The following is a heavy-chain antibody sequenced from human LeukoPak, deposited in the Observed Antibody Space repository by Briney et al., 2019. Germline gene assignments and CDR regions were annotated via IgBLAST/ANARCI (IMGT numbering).Heavy chain of an antibody. CDR3: ARDQTMVRGVIRQTYYYYYYMDV. V-gene: IGHV3-7*01. CDR2: IKQDGSEK. CDR1: GFTFSSYW. J-gene: IGHJ6*03. Sequence: PGWSLRLSCAASGFTFSSYWMSWVRQAPGKGLDWVANIKQDGSEKYYVDSVKGRFTISRDNAKNSLYLQMNSLRAEDTAVYYCARDQTMVRGVIRQTYYYYYYMDVWGKGTTVTVSS. D-gene: IGHD3-10*01.